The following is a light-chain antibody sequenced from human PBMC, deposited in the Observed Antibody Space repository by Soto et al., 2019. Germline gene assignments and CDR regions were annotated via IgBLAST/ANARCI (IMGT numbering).Light chain of an antibody. Sequence: DIQMTQSPSTLSASVGDRVTITCRPSQSVSTWLAWYRQKPGEAPDLLIYETSRLRGGVPSRFSGSTSGRDFTLTITNLQADDVATYYCQQYNDHQWTFGQGTKVDIK. CDR1: QSVSTW. CDR2: ETS. V-gene: IGKV1-5*01. CDR3: QQYNDHQWT. J-gene: IGKJ1*01.